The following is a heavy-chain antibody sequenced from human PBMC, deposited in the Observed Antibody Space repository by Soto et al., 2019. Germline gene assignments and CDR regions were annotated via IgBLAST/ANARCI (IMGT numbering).Heavy chain of an antibody. D-gene: IGHD3-22*01. Sequence: SVKVSCKASGGTFSSYAISWVRQAPGQGLEWMGGIIPIFGTANYAQKFQGRVTITADESTSTAYMELSSLRSEDTAVYYCAIHYNYYDSSGYYYAFQHWGQGTLVTVSS. CDR1: GGTFSSYA. CDR2: IIPIFGTA. J-gene: IGHJ1*01. V-gene: IGHV1-69*13. CDR3: AIHYNYYDSSGYYYAFQH.